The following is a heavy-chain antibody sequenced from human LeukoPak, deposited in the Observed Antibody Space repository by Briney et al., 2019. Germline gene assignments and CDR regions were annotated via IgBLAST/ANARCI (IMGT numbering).Heavy chain of an antibody. CDR2: IYHSGST. Sequence: PSQTLSLTCAVSGGSISSGGYSCSWIRQPPGKGLEWIGYIYHSGSTYYNPSLKSRVTISVDTSKNQFSLKLSSVTAADTAVYYCARLGQDYDILTGYHNGYYFDYWGQGTLVTVSS. V-gene: IGHV4-30-2*02. J-gene: IGHJ4*02. D-gene: IGHD3-9*01. CDR1: GGSISSGGYS. CDR3: ARLGQDYDILTGYHNGYYFDY.